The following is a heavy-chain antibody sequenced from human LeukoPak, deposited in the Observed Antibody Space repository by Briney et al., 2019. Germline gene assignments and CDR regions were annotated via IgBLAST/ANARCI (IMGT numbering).Heavy chain of an antibody. J-gene: IGHJ4*02. CDR1: GGSISSSSYY. V-gene: IGHV4-39*01. D-gene: IGHD6-19*01. CDR2: IYYSGST. Sequence: PSETLSLTCTVSGGSISSSSYYWGWIRQPSGKGLEWIGSIYYSGSTYYNPSLKSRVTISVDTSKNQFSLKLSSVTAADTAVYYCARHGSGWYWWGQGTLVTVSS. CDR3: ARHGSGWYW.